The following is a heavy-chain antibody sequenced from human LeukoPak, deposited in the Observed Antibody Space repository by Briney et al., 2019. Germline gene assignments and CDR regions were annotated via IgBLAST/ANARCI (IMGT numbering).Heavy chain of an antibody. CDR2: IKQDGSEK. D-gene: IGHD6-13*01. CDR1: GFTFSSYW. Sequence: GGSLRLSCAASGFTFSSYWMSWVRQAPGKGLEWVANIKQDGSEKYYVDSVKGRFTISRDSAKNSLYLQMNSLRAGDTAVYYCARDLRAGYSSSWLYYYYYYGMDVWGQGTTVTVSS. J-gene: IGHJ6*02. CDR3: ARDLRAGYSSSWLYYYYYYGMDV. V-gene: IGHV3-7*01.